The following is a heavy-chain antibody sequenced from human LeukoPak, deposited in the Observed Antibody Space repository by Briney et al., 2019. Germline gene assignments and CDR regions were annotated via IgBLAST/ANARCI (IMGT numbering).Heavy chain of an antibody. CDR2: IKEDGSEK. D-gene: IGHD2-15*01. CDR3: ARGGYQYGNY. CDR1: LFTFSSYW. Sequence: GGSLRLSCAASLFTFSSYWISWVRQAPGKGLEWVARIKEDGSEKYYVDSVKGRFTISRDNVKNSLYLQMNSLRAEDTAVYYCARGGYQYGNYWGQGTLVTVSS. J-gene: IGHJ4*02. V-gene: IGHV3-7*03.